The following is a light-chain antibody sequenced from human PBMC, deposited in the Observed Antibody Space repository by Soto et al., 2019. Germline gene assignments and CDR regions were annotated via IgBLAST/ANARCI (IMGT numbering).Light chain of an antibody. CDR2: WAS. J-gene: IGKJ2*01. CDR1: QSVLYSSTNKNY. Sequence: DIVMTQTPDSLAVSLGERAAINGKSSQSVLYSSTNKNYLAWYQQKPGQPPKLLISWASTRESVVPDRFSGSGSGTDFTLTISSLQAEEVAVYYCQQYYTTPYTFGQGTKLEIK. CDR3: QQYYTTPYT. V-gene: IGKV4-1*01.